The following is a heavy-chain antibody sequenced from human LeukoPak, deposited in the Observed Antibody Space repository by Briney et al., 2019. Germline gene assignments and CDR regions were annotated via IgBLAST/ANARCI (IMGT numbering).Heavy chain of an antibody. V-gene: IGHV1-2*02. CDR2: INPNIGGT. Sequence: ASVKVSCKSSGYTFIAYFIHWVRLAPGLGLEWMGWINPNIGGTNYAQKFQGRVTMTRDTSISTAYMELSSLGSDDTAVYYCARGHLAGSLGYFDSWGQGALVTVSS. D-gene: IGHD3-10*01. CDR1: GYTFIAYF. CDR3: ARGHLAGSLGYFDS. J-gene: IGHJ4*02.